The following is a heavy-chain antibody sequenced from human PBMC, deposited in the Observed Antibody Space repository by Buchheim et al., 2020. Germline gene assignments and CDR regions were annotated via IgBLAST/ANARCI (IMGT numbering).Heavy chain of an antibody. CDR2: IKQDGSVK. Sequence: EVQLVESGGGLVQPGGSLRLSCAASGFSFSDYWMSWVRQAPGKGLEWVANIKQDGSVKDHVESVKGRFTISRDNARKSVYLQMNSLRAEDTAVYYCARNMGGWGQGTL. J-gene: IGHJ4*02. D-gene: IGHD2-15*01. CDR3: ARNMGG. CDR1: GFSFSDYW. V-gene: IGHV3-7*04.